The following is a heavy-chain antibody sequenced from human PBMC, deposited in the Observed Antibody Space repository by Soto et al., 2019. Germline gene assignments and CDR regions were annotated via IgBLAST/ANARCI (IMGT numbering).Heavy chain of an antibody. CDR3: AKSMSGTDYYYYGMDV. CDR1: GFTFSSFG. Sequence: QVQLVESGGGVVQPGRSLRLSCAASGFTFSSFGMHWVRQAPGKGLEWVAVIWYDVSNKYYVDSVKGRFTISRDNSKNTLYLQMNSLRDEDTAVYYCAKSMSGTDYYYYGMDVWGQGTTVTVSS. CDR2: IWYDVSNK. J-gene: IGHJ6*02. V-gene: IGHV3-33*06. D-gene: IGHD6-13*01.